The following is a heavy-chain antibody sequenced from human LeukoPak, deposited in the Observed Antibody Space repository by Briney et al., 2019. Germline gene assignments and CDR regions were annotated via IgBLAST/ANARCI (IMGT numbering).Heavy chain of an antibody. V-gene: IGHV3-23*01. CDR1: GFTFSSYA. J-gene: IGHJ4*02. Sequence: GVSLRLSCVASGFTFSSYAMRWVRQAPGKGLEWGSAISGGGGSTYSADSVKGRFTISRDNSKNTLYLQMNSLRAEDTAVYYCAKDRTEVPGYWGQGTLVTVSS. D-gene: IGHD2-2*01. CDR3: AKDRTEVPGY. CDR2: ISGGGGST.